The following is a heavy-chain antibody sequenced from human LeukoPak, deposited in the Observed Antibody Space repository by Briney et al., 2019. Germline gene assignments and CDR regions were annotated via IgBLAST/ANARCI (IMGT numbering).Heavy chain of an antibody. J-gene: IGHJ4*02. CDR3: ARGVSTWYRIDY. CDR2: LSYDGSIK. D-gene: IGHD6-13*01. V-gene: IGHV3-30*01. Sequence: PGGSLRLSCVASGFPFSSYSFHWVRQAPGKGLEWVALLSYDGSIKHYADSVKGLFTLSRDNSKSSVYLQMDSLKADDTAVYYCARGVSTWYRIDYWGQGTLVTVSS. CDR1: GFPFSSYS.